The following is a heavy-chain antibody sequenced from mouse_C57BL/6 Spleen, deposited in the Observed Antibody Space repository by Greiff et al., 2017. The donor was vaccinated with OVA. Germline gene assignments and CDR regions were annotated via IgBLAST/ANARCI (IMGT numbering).Heavy chain of an antibody. CDR3: ARVYGYGREYFDV. J-gene: IGHJ1*03. V-gene: IGHV5-16*01. Sequence: EVKLMESEGGLVQPGSSMKLSCTASGFTFSDYYMAWVRQVPEKGLEWVANINYDGSSTYYLDSLKSRFIISRDNAKNILYLQMSSLKSEDTATYYCARVYGYGREYFDVWGTGTTVTVSS. CDR2: INYDGSST. CDR1: GFTFSDYY. D-gene: IGHD2-2*01.